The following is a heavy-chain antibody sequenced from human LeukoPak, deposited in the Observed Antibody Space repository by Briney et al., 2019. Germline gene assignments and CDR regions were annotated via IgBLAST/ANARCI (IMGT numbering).Heavy chain of an antibody. CDR2: ITGTHAT. Sequence: GGSLRLSCAASGFTFSASPMHWVRQASGKGLEWVGRITGTHATAYSATVKGRFTISRDNSKNALYLQMNSLRAEDTAVYYCAVDYGNNYYMDVWGKGTTVTVSS. V-gene: IGHV3-73*01. J-gene: IGHJ6*03. CDR3: AVDYGNNYYMDV. CDR1: GFTFSASP. D-gene: IGHD4-11*01.